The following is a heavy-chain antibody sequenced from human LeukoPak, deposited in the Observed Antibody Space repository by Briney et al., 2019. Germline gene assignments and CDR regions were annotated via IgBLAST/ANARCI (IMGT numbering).Heavy chain of an antibody. CDR2: IYTSGST. V-gene: IGHV4-61*02. CDR3: ARGGVLALNAFDI. Sequence: SETLSLTCTVSGGSISSGSYYWNWIRQPAGKGLEWIGRIYTSGSTNYNPSLKSRVTISVDTSKNQFSLKLSSVTAADTAVYYCARGGVLALNAFDIWGQGTMVTVSS. D-gene: IGHD2-8*01. CDR1: GGSISSGSYY. J-gene: IGHJ3*02.